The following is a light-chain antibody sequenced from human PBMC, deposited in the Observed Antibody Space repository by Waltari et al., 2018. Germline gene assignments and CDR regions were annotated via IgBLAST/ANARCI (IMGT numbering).Light chain of an antibody. CDR2: GSS. CDR3: QSYDSSLSGCV. J-gene: IGLJ1*01. V-gene: IGLV1-40*01. CDR1: NSNIGAGYD. Sequence: QSVLTQPPSVSGAPGQRVTISCTGRNSNIGAGYDVQWYQQLPGTPPKLLISGSSNGPSGVPDRFSGSKSGTSASLAITGLQAEDEADYYGQSYDSSLSGCVFGTGTKVTVL.